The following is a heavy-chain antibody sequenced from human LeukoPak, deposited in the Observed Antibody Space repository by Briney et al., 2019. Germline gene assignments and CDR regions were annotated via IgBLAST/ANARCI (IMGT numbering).Heavy chain of an antibody. CDR2: IKQDGSEK. Sequence: PGGSLRLSCAASGFTFSSYWMSWVRQAPGKGLEWVANIKQDGSEKYYVDSVKGRFTISRDNSKNTLYLQMNSLRAEDTAVYYCAKLQMWELLGGDYWGQGTLVTVSS. V-gene: IGHV3-7*01. J-gene: IGHJ4*02. CDR1: GFTFSSYW. D-gene: IGHD1-26*01. CDR3: AKLQMWELLGGDY.